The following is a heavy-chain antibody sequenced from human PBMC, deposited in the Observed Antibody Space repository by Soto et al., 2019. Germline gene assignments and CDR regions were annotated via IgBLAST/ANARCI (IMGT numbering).Heavy chain of an antibody. Sequence: PSETLSLTCSVSGASIRSGGSYWSWLRQSPGKGLEWIGHIYYTGSTFYSPSLKSRLTISLHTSKNQFSLDLRSVTAADTATYYCARIEMASTKWGRGTLVTVSS. CDR3: ARIEMASTK. V-gene: IGHV4-31*03. CDR1: GASIRSGGSY. J-gene: IGHJ4*02. D-gene: IGHD2-8*01. CDR2: IYYTGST.